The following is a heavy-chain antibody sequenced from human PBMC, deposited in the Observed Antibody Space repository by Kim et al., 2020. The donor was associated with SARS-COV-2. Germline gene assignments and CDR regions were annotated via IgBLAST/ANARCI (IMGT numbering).Heavy chain of an antibody. J-gene: IGHJ4*01. CDR3: ARGPLGSYYFLREYYFDY. D-gene: IGHD1-26*01. Sequence: SETLSLTCAVYGGSFSGYYWSWIRQPPGKGLEWIGEINHSGSTNYNPSLKSRVTISVDTSKNQFSLKLSSVTAADTAVYYCARGPLGSYYFLREYYFDY. CDR2: INHSGST. V-gene: IGHV4-34*01. CDR1: GGSFSGYY.